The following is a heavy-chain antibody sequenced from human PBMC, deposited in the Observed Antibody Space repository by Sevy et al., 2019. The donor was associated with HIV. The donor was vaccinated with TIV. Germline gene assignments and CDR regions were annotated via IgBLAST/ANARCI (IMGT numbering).Heavy chain of an antibody. CDR1: GRSFNNYA. D-gene: IGHD6-13*01. J-gene: IGHJ4*02. CDR2: IIPMIGTA. CDR3: ARSISWYASLDS. V-gene: IGHV1-69*13. Sequence: SVKVSCKASGRSFNNYAISWVRQAPGQGLEWMGGIIPMIGTAYYVQKFQDRVTIIADESTSTAYMELSSLRSEDTAVYYCARSISWYASLDSWGQGTLVTVSS.